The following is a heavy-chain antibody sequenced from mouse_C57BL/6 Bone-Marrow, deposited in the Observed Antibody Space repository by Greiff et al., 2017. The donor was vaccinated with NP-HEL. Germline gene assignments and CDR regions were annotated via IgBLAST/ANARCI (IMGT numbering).Heavy chain of an antibody. Sequence: EVQLQQSGPELVKPGASVKIPCKASGYTFTDYNMDWVKQSHGKSLEWIGDINPNNGGTSYNQKFKGKATLTVDKSSSTAYMELRSLTSEDTAVYYCARGTTVVDYALDYWGQGTSVTVSS. CDR1: GYTFTDYN. V-gene: IGHV1-18*01. CDR2: INPNNGGT. CDR3: ARGTTVVDYALDY. J-gene: IGHJ4*01. D-gene: IGHD1-1*01.